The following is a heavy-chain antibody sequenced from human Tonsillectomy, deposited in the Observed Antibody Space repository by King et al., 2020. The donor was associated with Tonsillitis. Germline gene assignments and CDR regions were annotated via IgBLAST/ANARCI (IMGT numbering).Heavy chain of an antibody. J-gene: IGHJ3*02. V-gene: IGHV3-48*03. CDR2: ISSSGGAI. CDR3: VLGAFDI. Sequence: VQLVESGGGLVQPGGSLRLSCAASGFIFSNYEMNWVRQAPGKGLEWVSYISSSGGAIYYADSVKGRFTISRDNAKNSLYLQMNSLRVEDTTVYYCVLGAFDIWGQGTMVTVSS. CDR1: GFIFSNYE. D-gene: IGHD3-16*01.